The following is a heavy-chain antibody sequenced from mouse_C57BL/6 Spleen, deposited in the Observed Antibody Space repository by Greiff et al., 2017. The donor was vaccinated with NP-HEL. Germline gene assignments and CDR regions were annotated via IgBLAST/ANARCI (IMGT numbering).Heavy chain of an antibody. CDR2: ISAGGSYT. V-gene: IGHV5-4*03. Sequence: DVKLVESGGGLVKPGGSLKLSCAASGFTFSSSAMSWVRQTPEQRLEWVATISAGGSYTYYPDNVKGRFTISRDNAKNNLYLQMSHLKSEDTAMYYCARVDGKLFDDWGKGTTLTVSS. CDR3: ARVDGKLFDD. D-gene: IGHD1-1*01. CDR1: GFTFSSSA. J-gene: IGHJ2*01.